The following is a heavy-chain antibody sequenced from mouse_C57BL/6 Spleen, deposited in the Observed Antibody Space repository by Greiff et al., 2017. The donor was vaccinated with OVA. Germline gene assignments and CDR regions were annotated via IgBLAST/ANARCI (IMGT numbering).Heavy chain of an antibody. CDR1: GFTFSSYA. CDR2: ISDGGSYT. Sequence: EVQLVESGGGLVKPGGSLKLSCAASGFTFSSYAMSWVRQTPEKRLEWVATISDGGSYTYYPDNVKGRFTISRDNAKNNLYLQMSHLKSEDTAMYYCARDMDSYFDDWGQGTTLTVAS. V-gene: IGHV5-4*01. J-gene: IGHJ2*01. CDR3: ARDMDSYFDD. D-gene: IGHD1-1*02.